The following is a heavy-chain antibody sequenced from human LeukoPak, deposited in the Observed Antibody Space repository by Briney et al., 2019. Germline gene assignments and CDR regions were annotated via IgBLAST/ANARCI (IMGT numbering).Heavy chain of an antibody. V-gene: IGHV3-9*01. CDR2: INWNSDSI. CDR1: GFTVDDYA. D-gene: IGHD5-18*01. J-gene: IGHJ4*02. Sequence: GGSLRLSCAVSGFTVDDYAMHWVRQVPGNGLEWVSGINWNSDSIGYADSVKGRFTTSRDNAKNSLYLQMNSLRAEDTAVYYCARAVRVDTAMPRYFGYWGQGTLVTVSS. CDR3: ARAVRVDTAMPRYFGY.